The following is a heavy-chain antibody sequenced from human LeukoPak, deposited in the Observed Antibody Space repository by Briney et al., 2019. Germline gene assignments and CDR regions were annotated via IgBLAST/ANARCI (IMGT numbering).Heavy chain of an antibody. CDR2: ISGSGGST. J-gene: IGHJ4*02. V-gene: IGHV3-23*01. CDR1: GFTFSSYA. Sequence: GGSLRLSCAASGFTFSSYAMSWVRQAPGKGLEWVSAISGSGGSTYYADSVKGRFTISRDNSKNTLYLQTNSLRAEDTAVYYCAKDLYYYDSSGYYYVSGNFDYWGQGTLVTVSS. CDR3: AKDLYYYDSSGYYYVSGNFDY. D-gene: IGHD3-22*01.